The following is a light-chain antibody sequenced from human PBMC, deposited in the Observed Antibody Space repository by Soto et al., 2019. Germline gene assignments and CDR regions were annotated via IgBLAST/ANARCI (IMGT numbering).Light chain of an antibody. CDR1: QSVSSSY. J-gene: IGKJ3*01. Sequence: EIVLTQSPGTLSLSPGERATLSCRASQSVSSSYLAWYQQKPGQAPRLLIYGASSSATGIAERFSGSVSGTDFTRTISRLEPEDFAVYYCQQYGSSSVFTFGPGTEVDIK. V-gene: IGKV3-20*01. CDR2: GAS. CDR3: QQYGSSSVFT.